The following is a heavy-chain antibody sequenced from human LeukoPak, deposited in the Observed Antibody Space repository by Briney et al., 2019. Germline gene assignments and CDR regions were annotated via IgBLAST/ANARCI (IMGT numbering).Heavy chain of an antibody. V-gene: IGHV1-69*04. CDR3: ARAPGGSGSYGSFDP. D-gene: IGHD3-10*01. J-gene: IGHJ5*02. CDR2: IIPILGIA. CDR1: GGTFSSYA. Sequence: ASAKVSCKASGGTFSSYAISWVRQAPGQGLEWMGRIIPILGIANYAQKFQGRVTITADKSTSTAYMELSSLRSEDTAVYYCARAPGGSGSYGSFDPWGQGTLVTVSS.